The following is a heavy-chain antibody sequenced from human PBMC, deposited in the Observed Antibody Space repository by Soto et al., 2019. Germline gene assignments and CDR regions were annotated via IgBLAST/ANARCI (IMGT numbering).Heavy chain of an antibody. J-gene: IGHJ5*02. D-gene: IGHD3-3*02. V-gene: IGHV4-59*12. CDR1: GGSISSYY. Sequence: PSETLSLTCTVSGGSISSYYWSWIRQPPGKGLEWIGYIYYSGSTNYNPSLKSRVTISVDKSRNQFSLKLSSVTAADTAVYYCAGVFSDSSIFSAPGGRGTLVTVPS. CDR3: AGVFSDSSIFSAP. CDR2: IYYSGST.